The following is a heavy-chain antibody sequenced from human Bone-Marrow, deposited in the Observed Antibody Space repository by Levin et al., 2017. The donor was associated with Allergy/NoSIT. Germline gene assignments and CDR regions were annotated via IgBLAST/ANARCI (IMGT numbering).Heavy chain of an antibody. J-gene: IGHJ4*02. CDR2: FDPEDGET. D-gene: IGHD6-19*01. CDR3: ATVWAPPVAGQVPFDY. Sequence: GESLKISCKVSGYTLTELSMHWVRQAPGKGLEWMGGFDPEDGETIYAQKFQGRVTMTEDTSTDTAYMELSSLRSEDTAVYYCATVWAPPVAGQVPFDYWGQGTLVTVSS. V-gene: IGHV1-24*01. CDR1: GYTLTELS.